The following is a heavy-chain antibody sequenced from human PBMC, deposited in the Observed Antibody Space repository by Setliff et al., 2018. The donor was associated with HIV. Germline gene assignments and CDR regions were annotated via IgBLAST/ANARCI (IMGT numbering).Heavy chain of an antibody. CDR1: GYTFTSYA. D-gene: IGHD3-10*01. V-gene: IGHV1-3*01. CDR3: AREGKFRYYYYMDV. J-gene: IGHJ6*03. CDR2: INAGNGNT. Sequence: EASVKVSCKASGYTFTSYAMHWVRQAPGQRLEWMGWINAGNGNTKYSQKFQGRVTITRDTSASTAYMELSSLRSEDTAVYYCAREGKFRYYYYMDVWGKGTTVTVSS.